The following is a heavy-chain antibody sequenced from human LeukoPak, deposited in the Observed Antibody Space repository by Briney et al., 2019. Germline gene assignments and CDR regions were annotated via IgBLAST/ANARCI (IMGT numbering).Heavy chain of an antibody. CDR3: ARDDGIAVAGIILLQH. CDR1: GFTFSSYA. J-gene: IGHJ1*01. CDR2: ISGSGGST. Sequence: GGSLRLSCAASGFTFSSYAMSWVRQAPGKGLEWVSAISGSGGSTYYADSVKGRFTISRDNSKNTLYLQMNSLRAEDTAVYYCARDDGIAVAGIILLQHWGQGTLVTVSS. D-gene: IGHD6-19*01. V-gene: IGHV3-23*01.